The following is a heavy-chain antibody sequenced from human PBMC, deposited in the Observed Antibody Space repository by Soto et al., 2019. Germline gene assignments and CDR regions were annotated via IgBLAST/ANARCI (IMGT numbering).Heavy chain of an antibody. J-gene: IGHJ6*02. CDR2: ISGSGGST. CDR3: AKTAAVGATTIYYYYGMDV. CDR1: GFTFSSYA. V-gene: IGHV3-23*01. Sequence: HPGGSLRLSCAASGFTFSSYAMSWVRQAPGKGLEWVSAISGSGGSTYYADSVKGRFTISRDNSKNTLYLQMNSLRAEDTAVYYCAKTAAVGATTIYYYYGMDVWGQGTTVTVSS. D-gene: IGHD1-26*01.